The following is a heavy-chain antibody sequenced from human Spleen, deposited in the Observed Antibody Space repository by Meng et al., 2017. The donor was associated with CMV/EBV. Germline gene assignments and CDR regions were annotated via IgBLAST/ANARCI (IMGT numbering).Heavy chain of an antibody. V-gene: IGHV3-33*06. CDR2: IWYDGSNK. CDR3: AKDRTEWVGESSRTYWYYGMDV. CDR1: GFTFSNYG. J-gene: IGHJ6*02. D-gene: IGHD3-10*01. Sequence: GESLKISCAASGFTFSNYGMHWVRQAPGKGLEWVALIWYDGSNKYYADSVKGRFTISRDNSKNTLYLQMNSLRVEDTAVYYCAKDRTEWVGESSRTYWYYGMDVWGQGTTVTVSS.